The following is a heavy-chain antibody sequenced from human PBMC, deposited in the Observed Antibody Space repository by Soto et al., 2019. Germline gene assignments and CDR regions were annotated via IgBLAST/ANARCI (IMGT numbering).Heavy chain of an antibody. CDR2: IVPSLDTT. Sequence: ASVKVSCKASGGTFSSSGFSWVRQAPGQGLEWMGMIVPSLDTTNYAQKFQARVTITADEVTSTAYMELRSLRSEDTAVYYCARWPQPRYTADPYAVDVWGQGTRVTVS. V-gene: IGHV1-69*11. J-gene: IGHJ6*02. CDR3: ARWPQPRYTADPYAVDV. CDR1: GGTFSSSG. D-gene: IGHD3-16*02.